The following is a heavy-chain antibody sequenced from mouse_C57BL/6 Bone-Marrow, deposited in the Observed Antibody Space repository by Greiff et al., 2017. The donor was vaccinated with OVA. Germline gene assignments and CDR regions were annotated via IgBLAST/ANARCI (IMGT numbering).Heavy chain of an antibody. J-gene: IGHJ4*01. Sequence: QVQLKQPGAELVKPGASVKMSCKASGYTFTSYWITWVKQRPGQGLEWIGDIYPGSGSTNYNEKFKSKATLTVDTSSSTAYMQLSGLTSEDSAVYYCAPLLRFYAMDYWGQGTSVTVSS. CDR1: GYTFTSYW. CDR2: IYPGSGST. V-gene: IGHV1-55*01. CDR3: APLLRFYAMDY. D-gene: IGHD1-1*01.